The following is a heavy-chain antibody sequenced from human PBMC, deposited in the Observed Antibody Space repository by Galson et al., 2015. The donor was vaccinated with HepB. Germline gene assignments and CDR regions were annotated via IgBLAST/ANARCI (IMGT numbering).Heavy chain of an antibody. D-gene: IGHD6-19*01. V-gene: IGHV3-33*08. Sequence: SLRLSCAASGFTFSSYWMSWVRQAPGKGLEWVAVIWYDGSNKYYADSVKGRFTISRDNSKNTLYLQMNSLRAEDTAVYYCARLRGIAVAGHFDYWGQGTLVTVSS. CDR2: IWYDGSNK. CDR1: GFTFSSYW. CDR3: ARLRGIAVAGHFDY. J-gene: IGHJ4*02.